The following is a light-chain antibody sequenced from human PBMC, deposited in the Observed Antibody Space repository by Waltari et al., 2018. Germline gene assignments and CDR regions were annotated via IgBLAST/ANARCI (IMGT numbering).Light chain of an antibody. J-gene: IGLJ3*02. V-gene: IGLV3-25*03. CDR3: QSADSSGTYWV. Sequence: SYEVTQPPSVSVSPGQTSRITCSGDELPNTFPYWYQQKPGQAPLLVIDKDTERPSGIPERFSGSSSGTTVTLTISGVQAEDEADYYCQSADSSGTYWVFGGGTKLTVL. CDR1: ELPNTF. CDR2: KDT.